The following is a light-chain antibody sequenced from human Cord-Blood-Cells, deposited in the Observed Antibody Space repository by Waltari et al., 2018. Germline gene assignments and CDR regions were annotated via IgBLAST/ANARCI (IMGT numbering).Light chain of an antibody. J-gene: IGLJ2*01. V-gene: IGLV2-14*01. Sequence: QSALTQPASVSGSPGQSIPISCTGTSSDFGGYNYVSWYQQHPGKAPKLMIYDVSKRPSGVSNRFSGSKSGNTASLTISGLQAEDEADYYCSSYTSSSTLVFGGGTKLTVL. CDR1: SSDFGGYNY. CDR2: DVS. CDR3: SSYTSSSTLV.